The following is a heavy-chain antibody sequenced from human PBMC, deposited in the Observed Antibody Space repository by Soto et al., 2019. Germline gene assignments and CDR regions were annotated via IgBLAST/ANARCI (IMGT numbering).Heavy chain of an antibody. D-gene: IGHD6-19*01. J-gene: IGHJ4*02. CDR3: AKDLTLSGYSSGWYKYY. CDR1: GFTFSSYA. Sequence: GGSLRLSCAASGFTFSSYAMSWVRQAPGKGLEWVSAISGSGGSTYYADSVKGRFTISRDNSKNTLYLQMNSLRAEDTAVYYCAKDLTLSGYSSGWYKYYWGQGTLVTVSS. CDR2: ISGSGGST. V-gene: IGHV3-23*01.